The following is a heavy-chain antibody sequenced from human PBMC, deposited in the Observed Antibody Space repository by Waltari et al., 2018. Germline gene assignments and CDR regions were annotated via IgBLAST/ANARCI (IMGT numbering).Heavy chain of an antibody. Sequence: QVQLVQSGSAWKKPGASVTVSCKASGYSFTNYAINWVRQAPGQGLELMGWITTNTENPTYTQGFTRRFVFSLDTSVSTAYLQINDLKAEDTAIYYCAREVVPAAKIVVNWFDPWGQGTQVTVSS. D-gene: IGHD2-2*01. CDR1: GYSFTNYA. V-gene: IGHV7-4-1*02. CDR2: ITTNTENP. J-gene: IGHJ5*02. CDR3: AREVVPAAKIVVNWFDP.